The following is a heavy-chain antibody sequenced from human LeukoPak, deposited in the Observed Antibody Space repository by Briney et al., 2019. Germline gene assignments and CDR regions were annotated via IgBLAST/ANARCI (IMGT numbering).Heavy chain of an antibody. CDR3: ARNSGTHAFDI. Sequence: SETLSLTCTVSGGSISRYYWSWIRQPPGKGLEWIGYIYYSGSTNYNPSLKSRVTISVDTSKNQFSLKTSSVTAADTAVYYCARNSGTHAFDIWGQGTMVTVSS. CDR1: GGSISRYY. V-gene: IGHV4-59*01. J-gene: IGHJ3*02. D-gene: IGHD1-14*01. CDR2: IYYSGST.